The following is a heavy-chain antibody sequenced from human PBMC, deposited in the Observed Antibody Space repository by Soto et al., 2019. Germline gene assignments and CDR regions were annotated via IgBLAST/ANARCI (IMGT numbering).Heavy chain of an antibody. Sequence: GGSLRLSCAASGFTVSSNYMSWVRQAPGKGLEWVSVSYSGGSTNYADSVKGRFPISRHNSKNTLYLQMNSLRAEDTAVYYCARVRNYSYYYYMDVWGKGTTVTVSS. CDR2: SYSGGST. D-gene: IGHD1-1*01. CDR1: GFTVSSNY. CDR3: ARVRNYSYYYYMDV. V-gene: IGHV3-53*04. J-gene: IGHJ6*03.